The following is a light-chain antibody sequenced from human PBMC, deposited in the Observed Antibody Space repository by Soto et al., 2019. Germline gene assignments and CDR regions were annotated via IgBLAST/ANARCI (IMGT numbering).Light chain of an antibody. Sequence: ELVLKQSPATLSLSPGERATLSCRASQSFSKSLAWYQQKPGQAPRLLIYTTSNSATGIPARFSGSGSRPDFTLPISSLDPEDFAVYYCQQGNNWPIFPFGPGTQVDIK. CDR1: QSFSKS. V-gene: IGKV3-11*01. CDR3: QQGNNWPIFP. CDR2: TTS. J-gene: IGKJ3*01.